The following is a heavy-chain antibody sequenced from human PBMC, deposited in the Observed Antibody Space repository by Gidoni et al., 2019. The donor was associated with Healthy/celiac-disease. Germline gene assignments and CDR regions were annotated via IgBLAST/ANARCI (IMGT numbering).Heavy chain of an antibody. J-gene: IGHJ3*02. CDR3: AHSGCHAFDI. CDR2: IYWDDDK. CDR1: GFSLSTSGVA. D-gene: IGHD2-2*03. V-gene: IGHV2-5*02. Sequence: QITLKESGPPLVKPTQTRTQTCTFSGFSLSTSGVAVGWIRQPPGKALEWLSLIYWDDDKRYSPSLKSRLTITKDTSKNQVVLTMTNMDPGDTATYYCAHSGCHAFDIWGQGTMVTVSS.